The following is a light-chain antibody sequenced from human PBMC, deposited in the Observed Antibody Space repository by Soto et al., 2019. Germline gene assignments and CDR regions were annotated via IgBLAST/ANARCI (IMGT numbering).Light chain of an antibody. J-gene: IGLJ1*01. CDR3: TSFTSRHTYV. CDR1: SSAVGGYNY. CDR2: DVS. Sequence: QSALTQPASVSGSPGQSITISCTGTSSAVGGYNYVSWYQQHPDKAPRLMIYDVSNRPSGVSDRFSGSKSGDTASLTISGLQAEDEADYYCTSFTSRHTYVFGTGTKLTVL. V-gene: IGLV2-14*03.